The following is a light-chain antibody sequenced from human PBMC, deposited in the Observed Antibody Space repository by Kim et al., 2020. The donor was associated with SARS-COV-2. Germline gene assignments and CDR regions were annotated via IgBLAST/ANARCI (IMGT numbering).Light chain of an antibody. Sequence: DIQMTQSPSSLSASVGDRVTITCRASQSISSYLNWYQHKPGKAPNLLIYAASSLQSGVPSRFIGSRSGTDFTLTISSLQPEDFATYYCQQSYSTPPYPFGQGTKLEI. CDR1: QSISSY. CDR3: QQSYSTPPYP. CDR2: AAS. V-gene: IGKV1-39*01. J-gene: IGKJ2*01.